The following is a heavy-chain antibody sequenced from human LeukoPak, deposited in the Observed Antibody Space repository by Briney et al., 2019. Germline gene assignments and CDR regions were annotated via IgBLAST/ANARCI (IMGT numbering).Heavy chain of an antibody. J-gene: IGHJ4*02. Sequence: GGPLRLSCAASGFIVSSNYMGWVRQAPGKGLEWVSVIYSSGSTYYPDSVKGRFTISRDESKNTLYLQMNSLRAEDTAVYYCTRLAVAYFDSWGQGTLVTVSS. CDR1: GFIVSSNY. CDR3: TRLAVAYFDS. V-gene: IGHV3-66*04. CDR2: IYSSGST. D-gene: IGHD6-19*01.